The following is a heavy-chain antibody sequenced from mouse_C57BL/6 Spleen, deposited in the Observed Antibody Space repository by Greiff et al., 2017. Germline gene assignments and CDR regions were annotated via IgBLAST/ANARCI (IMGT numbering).Heavy chain of an antibody. CDR1: GYAFTNYL. V-gene: IGHV1-54*01. CDR2: INPGSGGT. Sequence: VQLVESGAELVRPGTSVKVSCKASGYAFTNYLIEWVKQRPGQGLEWIGVINPGSGGTNYNEKFKGKATLTADKSSSTAYMQLSSLTSEDSAVYFCARSVYYGSSYEGFAYWGQGTLVTVSA. J-gene: IGHJ3*01. D-gene: IGHD1-1*01. CDR3: ARSVYYGSSYEGFAY.